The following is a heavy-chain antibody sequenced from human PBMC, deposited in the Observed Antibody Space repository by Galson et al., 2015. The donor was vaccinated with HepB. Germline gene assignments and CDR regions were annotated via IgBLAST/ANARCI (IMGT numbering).Heavy chain of an antibody. CDR3: ARVGGYSYGPLDY. CDR2: ISSSSSYI. J-gene: IGHJ4*02. D-gene: IGHD5-18*01. Sequence: SLRLSCAASGFTFSSYSMNWVRQAPGKGLEWVSSISSSSSYIYYADSVKGRFTISRDNAKNSLYLQMNSLRAEDTAVYYCARVGGYSYGPLDYWGQGTLVTVSS. CDR1: GFTFSSYS. V-gene: IGHV3-21*01.